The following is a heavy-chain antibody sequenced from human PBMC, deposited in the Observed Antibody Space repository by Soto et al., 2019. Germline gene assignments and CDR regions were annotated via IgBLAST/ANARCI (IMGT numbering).Heavy chain of an antibody. CDR2: ISGSGGST. V-gene: IGHV3-23*01. CDR3: AKELLGSGWYVGGFDP. J-gene: IGHJ5*02. CDR1: GFTFSSYA. D-gene: IGHD6-19*01. Sequence: EVQLLESGGGLVQPGGSLRLSCAASGFTFSSYAMSWVRQAPGKGLEWVSAISGSGGSTYYADSVKGRFTISRDNSKNTLYLQMNSLRAEDTAVYYCAKELLGSGWYVGGFDPWGQGTLVTVSS.